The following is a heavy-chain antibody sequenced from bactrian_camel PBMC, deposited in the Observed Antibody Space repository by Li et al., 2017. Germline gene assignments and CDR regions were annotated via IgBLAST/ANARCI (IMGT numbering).Heavy chain of an antibody. CDR2: LFTAGDVK. CDR3: ATNRAVPTTCGWWLEDRNND. CDR1: KESYSSNC. J-gene: IGHJ4*01. Sequence: VQLVESGGGSVQPGESLKLSCEVPKESYSSNCIGWFRQAPGKEREGVAGLFTAGDVKEYADSVKGRFSISQDDVKNTVYLQMNDLESDDSAVYYCATNRAVPTTCGWWLEDRNNDWGQGTQVTVS. D-gene: IGHD7*01. V-gene: IGHV3S1*01.